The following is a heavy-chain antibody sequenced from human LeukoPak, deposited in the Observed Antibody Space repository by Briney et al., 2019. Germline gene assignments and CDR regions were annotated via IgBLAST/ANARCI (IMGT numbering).Heavy chain of an antibody. J-gene: IGHJ4*02. CDR2: INHSGST. CDR1: GGSFSGYY. Sequence: SETLSLTCAVYGGSFSGYYWSWIRQPPGKGLEWIGEINHSGSTNYNPSLKSRVTISVDTSKNQLSLKLSSVTAADTAVYYCARGVGGKQWLVPKYYFDYWGQGTLVTVSS. CDR3: ARGVGGKQWLVPKYYFDY. V-gene: IGHV4-34*01. D-gene: IGHD6-19*01.